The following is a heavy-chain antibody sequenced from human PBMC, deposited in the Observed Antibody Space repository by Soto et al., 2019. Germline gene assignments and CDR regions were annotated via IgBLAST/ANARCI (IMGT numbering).Heavy chain of an antibody. Sequence: GGSLRLSCAASGFTFSDHYMDWVRQAPGKGLEWVGRTRNKANSYTTEYAASVKGRFTISRDDSKNSLYLQMNSLKTEDTAVYYCARANTVYYYGSGSYGYYYGMDVWGQGTTVTVSS. CDR3: ARANTVYYYGSGSYGYYYGMDV. CDR2: TRNKANSYTT. D-gene: IGHD3-10*01. V-gene: IGHV3-72*01. J-gene: IGHJ6*02. CDR1: GFTFSDHY.